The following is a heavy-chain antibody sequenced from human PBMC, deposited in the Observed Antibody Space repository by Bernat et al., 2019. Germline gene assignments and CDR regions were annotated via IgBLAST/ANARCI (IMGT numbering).Heavy chain of an antibody. CDR1: GASITTYY. D-gene: IGHD3/OR15-3a*01. Sequence: QVQLQELGPGLVKPSQTLSLTCTVSGASITTYYWTWIRQPPGKGLEWIGYIHTSGSNNYNPSLKSRVTTSLDTSKNQFSLKLSSVTAADTAVYYCARGHDGLGIWGQGTLVTVSS. J-gene: IGHJ4*02. CDR3: ARGHDGLGI. V-gene: IGHV4-59*01. CDR2: IHTSGSN.